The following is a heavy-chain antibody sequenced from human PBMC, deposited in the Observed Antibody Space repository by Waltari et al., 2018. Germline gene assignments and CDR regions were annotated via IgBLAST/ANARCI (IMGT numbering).Heavy chain of an antibody. CDR2: IYHSGST. J-gene: IGHJ3*02. Sequence: QLQLQESGSGLVKPSQTLSLTCAVSGGSISSGGYSWSWIRQPPGKGLEWIGYIYHSGSTYYNPSLKSRVTISVDRSKNQFSLKLSSVTAADTAVYYCATDREKSRVLRFLEWLSPWPNAFDIWGQGTMVTVSS. CDR1: GGSISSGGYS. D-gene: IGHD3-3*01. CDR3: ATDREKSRVLRFLEWLSPWPNAFDI. V-gene: IGHV4-30-2*01.